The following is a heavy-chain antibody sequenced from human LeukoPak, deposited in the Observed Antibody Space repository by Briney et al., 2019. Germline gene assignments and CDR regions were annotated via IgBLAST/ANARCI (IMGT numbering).Heavy chain of an antibody. CDR2: IIVDSGKT. CDR3: AADSTPMVRGFLIAFAY. J-gene: IGHJ4*02. CDR1: GFTFSGSA. D-gene: IGHD3-10*01. Sequence: VASVKVSCKASGFTFSGSAVQWVRQARGQPLEWLGWIIVDSGKTQYQQRLQQRVTITRDMSTNTAYMELSSLTPEDTAVYYCAADSTPMVRGFLIAFAYWGQGAQVTVSS. V-gene: IGHV1-58*01.